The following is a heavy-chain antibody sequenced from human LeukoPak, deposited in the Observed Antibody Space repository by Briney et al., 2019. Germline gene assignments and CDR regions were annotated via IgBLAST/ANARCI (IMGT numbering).Heavy chain of an antibody. J-gene: IGHJ6*03. CDR1: GFIFSSYE. CDR2: ISSSGSTI. CDR3: ARSIHYYGSGSHMDV. Sequence: GGSLRLSCAASGFIFSSYEMNWVRQAPGKGLEWVSYISSSGSTIYYADSVKGRFTISRDNAKNSLYLQMNSLRAEDTAVYYCARSIHYYGSGSHMDVWGKGTTVTISS. D-gene: IGHD3-10*01. V-gene: IGHV3-48*03.